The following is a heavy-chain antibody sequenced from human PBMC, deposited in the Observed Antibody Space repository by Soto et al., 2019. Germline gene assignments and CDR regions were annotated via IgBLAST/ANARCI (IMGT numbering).Heavy chain of an antibody. V-gene: IGHV3-15*07. D-gene: IGHD3-22*01. J-gene: IGHJ3*02. CDR1: GFTFSNAW. CDR2: IKSKTDGGTT. CDR3: TTIYDSSGSYAFDI. Sequence: GGSLRLSCAASGFTFSNAWMNWVRQAPGKGLEWVGRIKSKTDGGTTDYAAPVKGRFTISRDDSKNTLYLQMNSLKTEDTAVYYCTTIYDSSGSYAFDIWGQGTMVTVSS.